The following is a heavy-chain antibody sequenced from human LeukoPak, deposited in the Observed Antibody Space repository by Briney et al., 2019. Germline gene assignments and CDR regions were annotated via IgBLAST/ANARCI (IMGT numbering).Heavy chain of an antibody. CDR3: ARSAAGAIRYYYYYGMDV. J-gene: IGHJ6*02. Sequence: VSVKVSCKASGYTFTGYYMHWVRQAPGQGLEWMGWINPNSGGTNYAQKFQGWVTMTRDTSISTAYMELSRLRSDDTAVYYCARSAAGAIRYYYYYGMDVWGQGTTVTVSS. CDR2: INPNSGGT. D-gene: IGHD6-13*01. V-gene: IGHV1-2*04. CDR1: GYTFTGYY.